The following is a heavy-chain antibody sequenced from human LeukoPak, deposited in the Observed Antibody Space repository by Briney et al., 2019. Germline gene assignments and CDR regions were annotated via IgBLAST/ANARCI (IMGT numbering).Heavy chain of an antibody. Sequence: GGSLRLSCAASGFTFSSYSMNWVRQAPGKGLEWVSSISSSSSYIYYADSVKGRFTISRDNAKNSLYLQMNSLRAEDTAVYYCARDRGSGYYRFDYWGQGTLVIVSS. V-gene: IGHV3-21*01. CDR3: ARDRGSGYYRFDY. CDR2: ISSSSSYI. CDR1: GFTFSSYS. J-gene: IGHJ4*02. D-gene: IGHD3-3*01.